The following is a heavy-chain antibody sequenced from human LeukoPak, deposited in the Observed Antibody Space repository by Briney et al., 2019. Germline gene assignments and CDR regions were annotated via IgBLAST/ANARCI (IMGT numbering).Heavy chain of an antibody. D-gene: IGHD6-13*01. V-gene: IGHV4-39*01. CDR3: ARAAAGTIDYYYYYGMDV. J-gene: IGHJ6*02. CDR1: GGSISSSSYY. CDR2: IYYSGST. Sequence: PSETLSLICTVSGGSISSSSYYWGWIRQPPGKGLEWIGSIYYSGSTYYNPSLKSRVTISVDTSKNQFSLKLSSVTAADTAVYYCARAAAGTIDYYYYYGMDVWGQGTTVTVSS.